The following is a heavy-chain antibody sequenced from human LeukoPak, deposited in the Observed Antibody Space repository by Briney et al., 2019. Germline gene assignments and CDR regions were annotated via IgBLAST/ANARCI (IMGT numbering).Heavy chain of an antibody. D-gene: IGHD3-22*01. CDR1: GLTLSNYW. CDR2: IYHSGST. V-gene: IGHV4-4*02. CDR3: AKYYYDSSGYQPIDY. Sequence: GSLRLSCVAPGLTLSNYWMSWVRQAPGKGLEWIGEIYHSGSTNYNPSLKSRVTISVDKSKNQFSLKLSSVTAADTAVYYCAKYYYDSSGYQPIDYWGQGTLVTVSS. J-gene: IGHJ4*02.